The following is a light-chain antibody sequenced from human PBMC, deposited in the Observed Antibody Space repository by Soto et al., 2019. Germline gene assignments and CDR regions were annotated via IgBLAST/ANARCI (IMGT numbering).Light chain of an antibody. Sequence: ETVMTQSPATLSVSPGERVTLSCRASQTVTTNLAWYQQKSGQAPRLLIYGASTRATGIPARFSGSGSGTEFTLTISHLQSEDSALYYCQQYNNWPPSVTYTFGQGTKLEIK. V-gene: IGKV3-15*01. J-gene: IGKJ2*01. CDR2: GAS. CDR1: QTVTTN. CDR3: QQYNNWPPSVTYT.